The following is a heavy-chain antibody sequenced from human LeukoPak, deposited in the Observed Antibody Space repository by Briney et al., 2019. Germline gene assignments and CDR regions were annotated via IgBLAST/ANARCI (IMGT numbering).Heavy chain of an antibody. CDR1: GFSFSSYG. J-gene: IGHJ4*02. CDR2: ISYDGSNK. D-gene: IGHD6-19*01. V-gene: IGHV3-30*18. Sequence: PRRSLRLSCAASGFSFSSYGMHWVRQAPGKGLEWVAVISYDGSNKYYADSVKGRFTISRDNSKNTLYLQMNSRRAEDTAVYYCAKDREAVTGTFDYWGQGTLVTVSS. CDR3: AKDREAVTGTFDY.